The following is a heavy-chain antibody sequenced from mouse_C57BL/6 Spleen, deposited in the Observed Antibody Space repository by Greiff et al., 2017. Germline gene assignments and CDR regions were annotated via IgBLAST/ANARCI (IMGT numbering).Heavy chain of an antibody. Sequence: QVQLQQSGPELVKPGASVKISCKASGYAFSSSWMNWVKQRPGKGLEWIGRIYPGDGDTNYNGKFKGKATLTADKCSSTAYMQLSSLTSEDSAVYFCARVGQDSSGYFDYWGQGTTLTVSS. V-gene: IGHV1-82*01. CDR1: GYAFSSSW. J-gene: IGHJ2*01. CDR2: IYPGDGDT. CDR3: ARVGQDSSGYFDY. D-gene: IGHD3-2*02.